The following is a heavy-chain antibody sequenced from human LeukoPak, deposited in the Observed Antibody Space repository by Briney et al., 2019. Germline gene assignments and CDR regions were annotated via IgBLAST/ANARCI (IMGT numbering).Heavy chain of an antibody. V-gene: IGHV4-39*01. CDR1: GGSISRSSYY. Sequence: SETLTLICTVSGGSISRSSYYWGWIRQPPGKGLEWIGSTYYSGSTYYNPSLKSRVTISVDTSKNQFSLKLSSVTAADTAVYYCASLNMVRGVIPNTDYWGQGTLVTVSS. J-gene: IGHJ4*02. D-gene: IGHD3-10*01. CDR3: ASLNMVRGVIPNTDY. CDR2: TYYSGST.